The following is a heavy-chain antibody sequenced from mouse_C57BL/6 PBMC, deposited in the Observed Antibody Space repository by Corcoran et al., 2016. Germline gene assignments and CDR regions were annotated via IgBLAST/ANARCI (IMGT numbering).Heavy chain of an antibody. J-gene: IGHJ3*01. V-gene: IGHV1-18*01. D-gene: IGHD2-10*01. CDR1: GYTFTDYN. Sequence: EVQLQQSGPELVKPGASVKIPCKASGYTFTDYNMDWVKQSHGKSLEWIGDINPNNGGTIYNQKFKGKATLTVDKSSSTAYMELRSLTSEDTAVYYCARAYYGNYGPWFAYWGQGTLVTVSA. CDR2: INPNNGGT. CDR3: ARAYYGNYGPWFAY.